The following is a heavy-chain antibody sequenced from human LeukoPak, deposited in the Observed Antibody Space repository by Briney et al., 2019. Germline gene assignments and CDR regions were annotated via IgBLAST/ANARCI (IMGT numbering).Heavy chain of an antibody. CDR1: GGSISSYY. CDR2: IYYSGST. Sequence: SETLSLTCTVSGGSISSYYWSWIRRPPGKGLEWIGYIYYSGSTNYNPSLKSRVTISVDTSKNQFSLKLSSVTAADTAVYYCARQGAMADFDYWGQGTLVTVSS. J-gene: IGHJ4*02. D-gene: IGHD5-18*01. V-gene: IGHV4-59*08. CDR3: ARQGAMADFDY.